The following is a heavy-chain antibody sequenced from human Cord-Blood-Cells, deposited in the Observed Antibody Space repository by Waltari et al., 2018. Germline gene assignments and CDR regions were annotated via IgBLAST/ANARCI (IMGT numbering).Heavy chain of an antibody. CDR2: IHYSGST. V-gene: IGHV4-30-4*01. CDR3: AREVVRDDFWSGYYMGAFDY. CDR1: GGSTSGGDYY. J-gene: IGHJ4*02. D-gene: IGHD3-3*01. Sequence: QVQLQESGPGLVKPSQTLSLTCTVSGGSTSGGDYYWCWSRQPPGKGLGWIGYIHYSGSTYYNPSLKSRVTISVDTSKNQFSLKLSSVTAADTAVYYCAREVVRDDFWSGYYMGAFDYWGQGTLVTVSS.